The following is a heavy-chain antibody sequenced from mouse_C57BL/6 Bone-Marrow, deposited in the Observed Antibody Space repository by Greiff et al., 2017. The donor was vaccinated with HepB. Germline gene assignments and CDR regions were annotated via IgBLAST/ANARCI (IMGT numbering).Heavy chain of an antibody. J-gene: IGHJ4*01. CDR3: AKHDYYRSRAMDY. CDR2: IWGGGST. Sequence: QVQLQQSGPGLVAPSQRLSITCTVSGFSFTSSGVDWVRQPPGKGLEWLGVIWGGGSTNYNSALMSRLTISKDNSKCQVFLKMNSLQTTDTAMYYCAKHDYYRSRAMDYWGQGTSVTVSS. D-gene: IGHD1-1*01. V-gene: IGHV2-9*01. CDR1: GFSFTSSG.